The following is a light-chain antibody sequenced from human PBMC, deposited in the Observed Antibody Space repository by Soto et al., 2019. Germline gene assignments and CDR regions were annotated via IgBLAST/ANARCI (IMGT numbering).Light chain of an antibody. CDR3: AAWDASLNGPV. CDR1: GSNIGSYS. J-gene: IGLJ2*01. CDR2: NNN. Sequence: QSALTQPPSASGTPGQRVTISCSGSGSNIGSYSVNWYQQLPGTAPKLLIYNNNQRPSGVPDRFSGTKSGTSASLTISGLQSEDEAGYYCAAWDASLNGPVFGGGTKLTVL. V-gene: IGLV1-44*01.